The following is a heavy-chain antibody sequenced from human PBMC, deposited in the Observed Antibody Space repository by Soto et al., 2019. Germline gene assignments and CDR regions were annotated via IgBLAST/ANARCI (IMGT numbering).Heavy chain of an antibody. D-gene: IGHD6-19*01. J-gene: IGHJ3*02. Sequence: SETLSLTCAVSGGSISSSNYWSWIRQSPGKGLEWIGEVNPTGSTKYNPSLKSRVTISVDTSKNQFSLNLNSVTAADTALYYCARSREQWLVDAFDIWGQGTMVTVSS. CDR1: GGSISSSNY. V-gene: IGHV4-4*02. CDR2: VNPTGST. CDR3: ARSREQWLVDAFDI.